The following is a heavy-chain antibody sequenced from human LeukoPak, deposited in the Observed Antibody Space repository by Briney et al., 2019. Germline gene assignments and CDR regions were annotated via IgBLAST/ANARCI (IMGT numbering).Heavy chain of an antibody. J-gene: IGHJ4*02. Sequence: KSSETLSLTCTVSGGSISSITYYWGWIRQPPGKGLEWVGHMYYRGNTFYNPSLKSRVTMSVDTSKNQFSLKLRSVTAADTAVYYCARLFGNYQNYFDYWGQGTLVTVSS. CDR1: GGSISSITYY. CDR2: MYYRGNT. CDR3: ARLFGNYQNYFDY. D-gene: IGHD1-7*01. V-gene: IGHV4-39*07.